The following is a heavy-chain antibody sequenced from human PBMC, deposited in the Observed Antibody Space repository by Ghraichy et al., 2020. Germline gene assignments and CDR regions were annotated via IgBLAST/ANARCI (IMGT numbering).Heavy chain of an antibody. J-gene: IGHJ6*02. V-gene: IGHV1-3*01. CDR2: INAGNGNT. Sequence: ASVKVSCKASGYTFTSYAMHWVRQAPGQRLEWMGWINAGNGNTKYSQKFQGRVTITRDTSASTAYMELSSLRSEDTAVYYCARGGDAHCSGGSCYYYYGMDVWGQGTTVTVSS. CDR1: GYTFTSYA. D-gene: IGHD2-15*01. CDR3: ARGGDAHCSGGSCYYYYGMDV.